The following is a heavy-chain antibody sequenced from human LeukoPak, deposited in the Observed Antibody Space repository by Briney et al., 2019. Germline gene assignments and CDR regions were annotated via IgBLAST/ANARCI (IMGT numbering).Heavy chain of an antibody. Sequence: PSETLSLTCAVYGGSFSGYYWSWIRQPPGKGLEWIGEINHSGSTNYNPSLKSRVTISVDTSKNQFSLKLSSVTAADAAVYYCARGPASGYDSFDYWGQGTLVTVSS. V-gene: IGHV4-34*01. CDR1: GGSFSGYY. D-gene: IGHD5-12*01. CDR2: INHSGST. J-gene: IGHJ4*02. CDR3: ARGPASGYDSFDY.